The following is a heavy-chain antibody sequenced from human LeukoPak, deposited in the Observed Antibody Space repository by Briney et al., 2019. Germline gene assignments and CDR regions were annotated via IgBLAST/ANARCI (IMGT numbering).Heavy chain of an antibody. CDR2: IYYSGST. D-gene: IGHD3-22*01. CDR3: TPQWGYYDSSGYAFDI. J-gene: IGHJ3*02. V-gene: IGHV4-39*01. Sequence: SETLSLTCTVSGGSISSSSYYWGWIRQPPGKGLEWIGSIYYSGSTYYNPSLKSRVTISVDTSKNQFSLKLSFVTAADTAVYYCTPQWGYYDSSGYAFDIWGQGTMVTVSS. CDR1: GGSISSSSYY.